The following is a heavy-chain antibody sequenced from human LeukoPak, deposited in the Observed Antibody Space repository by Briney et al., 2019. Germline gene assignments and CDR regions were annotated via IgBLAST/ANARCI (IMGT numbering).Heavy chain of an antibody. D-gene: IGHD6-13*01. Sequence: GGSLRLSCAASGFTFSSYWMHWVRQAPGKGLGWVSRINSDGRSTMYADSVKGRFTISRDNAKNTLYLQMNSLRAEDTAVYYCARAGSSSWYSNRFDPWGQGTLVTVSS. V-gene: IGHV3-74*03. CDR3: ARAGSSSWYSNRFDP. CDR2: INSDGRST. J-gene: IGHJ5*02. CDR1: GFTFSSYW.